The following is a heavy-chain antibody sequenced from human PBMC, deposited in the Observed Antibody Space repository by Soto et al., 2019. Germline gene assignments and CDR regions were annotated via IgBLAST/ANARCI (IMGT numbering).Heavy chain of an antibody. D-gene: IGHD6-19*01. Sequence: QVQLQESGPGLVKPSETLALTCTVSGASISNYCWSWLRQPPGKGLEWIGCIYDSGRTNYNPSVTSRVTMSIDTSQHQFSLKLTSVTAADTAVYSCARRRGWSPPDHWGQGTLVTVSS. CDR2: IYDSGRT. J-gene: IGHJ4*02. V-gene: IGHV4-59*01. CDR3: ARRRGWSPPDH. CDR1: GASISNYC.